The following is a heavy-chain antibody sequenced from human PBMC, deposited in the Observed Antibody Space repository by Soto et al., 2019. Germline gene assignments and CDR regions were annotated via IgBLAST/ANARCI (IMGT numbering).Heavy chain of an antibody. D-gene: IGHD3-10*01. CDR2: ISGSGGFT. Sequence: GGSLRLSCVASGFTFRSYAMSWVRQAPGKGLEWVSAISGSGGFTYYADSVKGRFTISRDNSKNTLYLQMNSLRAEDTAVYYCANPPGAEVRGVMYYNGMDVWGQGTTVTVSS. J-gene: IGHJ6*02. V-gene: IGHV3-23*01. CDR1: GFTFRSYA. CDR3: ANPPGAEVRGVMYYNGMDV.